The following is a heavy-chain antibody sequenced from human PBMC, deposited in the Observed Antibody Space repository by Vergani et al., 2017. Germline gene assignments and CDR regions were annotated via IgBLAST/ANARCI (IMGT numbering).Heavy chain of an antibody. J-gene: IGHJ3*02. CDR3: AKVGHSEVAGTFGAFDI. V-gene: IGHV3-23*01. D-gene: IGHD6-19*01. CDR2: LSASDRRT. CDR1: GFTFIMHA. Sequence: EVKRLESGGDLVQPGGSLRLSCAASGFTFIMHAMSWVRQAPGKGLEWVSTLSASDRRTHYADSVKGRFTISRDISKNTLFLHMNSLRPEETAVYYCAKVGHSEVAGTFGAFDIWGQGTMVTVSS.